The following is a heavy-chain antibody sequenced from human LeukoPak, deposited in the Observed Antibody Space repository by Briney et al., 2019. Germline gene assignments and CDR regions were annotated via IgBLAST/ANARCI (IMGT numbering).Heavy chain of an antibody. CDR2: VNGDGNSI. D-gene: IGHD3-10*02. J-gene: IGHJ6*04. V-gene: IGHV3-74*01. Sequence: GGSLRLSCAASGFTFNTYWMNWVRRAPGKGLVWVSRVNGDGNSIDYADSVKGRFTISRDNAKNSLYLQMNSLRAEDTAVYYCAELGITMIGGVWGKGTTVTISS. CDR1: GFTFNTYW. CDR3: AELGITMIGGV.